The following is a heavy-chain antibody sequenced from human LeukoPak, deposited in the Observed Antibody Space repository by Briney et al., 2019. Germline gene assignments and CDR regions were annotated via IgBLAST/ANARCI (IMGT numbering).Heavy chain of an antibody. CDR1: GFTFSSYW. V-gene: IGHV3-74*01. J-gene: IGHJ1*01. CDR2: IKSDGST. Sequence: GGSLRLSCAASGFTFSSYWMHWVRQAPGKGLVWVSRIKSDGSTNYADSVKGRFTISRDSAKNTVSLQMNSLRTEDTGVYYCARAPSEIGGYYPEYFRHWGQGTLVTVSS. CDR3: ARAPSEIGGYYPEYFRH. D-gene: IGHD3-22*01.